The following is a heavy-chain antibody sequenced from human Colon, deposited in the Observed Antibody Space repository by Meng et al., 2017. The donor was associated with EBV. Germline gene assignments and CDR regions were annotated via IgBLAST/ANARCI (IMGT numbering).Heavy chain of an antibody. D-gene: IGHD2-2*01. V-gene: IGHV4-4*02. CDR3: ARVRVIPAAVGFDY. J-gene: IGHJ4*02. Sequence: QVSLQASGPGLVGPSGPLSLTCAVSGGSISTSDWWSWVRQPPGKGLEWIGEIYRGGGTNYNPSFKSRVTISVDTSNNHFSLKLSYVTAADTAVYYCARVRVIPAAVGFDYWGQGTLVTVSS. CDR2: IYRGGGT. CDR1: GGSISTSDW.